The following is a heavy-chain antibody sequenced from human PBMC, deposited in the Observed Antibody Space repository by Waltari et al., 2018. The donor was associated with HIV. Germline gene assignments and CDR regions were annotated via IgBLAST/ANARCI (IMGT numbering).Heavy chain of an antibody. D-gene: IGHD2-2*01. CDR1: GYSFTRYW. J-gene: IGHJ5*02. CDR2: IYPGDSDT. Sequence: EVQLVQSGAEVKKPGESLKRSCKGSGYSFTRYWIGWVRQTPRKGLEWMGIIYPGDSDTRYSPSFQGQVTISADKSISTAYLQWSSLKASDTAMYYCARRIWVPAAHGNWFDPWGQGTLVTVSS. CDR3: ARRIWVPAAHGNWFDP. V-gene: IGHV5-51*03.